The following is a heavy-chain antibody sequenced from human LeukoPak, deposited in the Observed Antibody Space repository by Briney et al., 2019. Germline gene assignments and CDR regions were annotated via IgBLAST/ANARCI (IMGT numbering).Heavy chain of an antibody. CDR1: GGSFSGYY. J-gene: IGHJ5*02. CDR3: ARAFYCRGGSCLRGWFDP. V-gene: IGHV4-34*01. Sequence: PSETLSLTCAVYGGSFSGYYWSWIRQPPGKGLEWIGEINHSGSTNYNPSLKSRVTISVDTSKNQFSLKLSSVTAADTAVYYCARAFYCRGGSCLRGWFDPWGKGTLVAVSS. D-gene: IGHD2-15*01. CDR2: INHSGST.